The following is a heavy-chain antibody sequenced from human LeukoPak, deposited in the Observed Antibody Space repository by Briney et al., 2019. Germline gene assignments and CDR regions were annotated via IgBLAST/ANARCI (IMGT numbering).Heavy chain of an antibody. J-gene: IGHJ6*02. V-gene: IGHV1-18*01. CDR3: TRDLIPYSSSLLYYYYYGMDV. CDR1: GYTFTNYG. Sequence: ASVKVSCKASGYTFTNYGISWVRQAPGQGLEWMGWISAYNGNTNYAQKLQGRVTMTTDTSTSTAYMELRSLRSDDTAVYYCTRDLIPYSSSLLYYYYYGMDVWGQGTAVSVSS. D-gene: IGHD6-13*01. CDR2: ISAYNGNT.